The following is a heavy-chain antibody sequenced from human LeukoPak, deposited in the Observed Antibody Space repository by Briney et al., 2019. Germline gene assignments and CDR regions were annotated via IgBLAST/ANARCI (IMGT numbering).Heavy chain of an antibody. CDR2: ISWDGVST. CDR1: GFTFDDYS. V-gene: IGHV3-43*01. J-gene: IGHJ4*02. Sequence: GGSLRLSCAASGFTFDDYSIHWVRQAPGKGLEWVSFISWDGVSTYYADSVKGRFTISRDNSKNSLYVQLNNLRTEDTALYYCAKGRYGSGSFSTPFEYWGQGTLVTVSS. CDR3: AKGRYGSGSFSTPFEY. D-gene: IGHD3-10*01.